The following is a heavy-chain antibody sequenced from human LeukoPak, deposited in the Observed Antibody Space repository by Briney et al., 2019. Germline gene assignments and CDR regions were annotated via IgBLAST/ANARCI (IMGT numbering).Heavy chain of an antibody. CDR3: ARDYSSGWQNYDY. CDR2: ISSSSSYI. CDR1: GFTFSSYS. D-gene: IGHD6-19*01. J-gene: IGHJ4*02. V-gene: IGHV3-21*01. Sequence: GGSLRLSCAASGFTFSSYSTNWVRQAPGKGLEWVSSISSSSSYIYYADSVKGRFTISRDNAKNSLYLQMNSLRAEDTAVYYCARDYSSGWQNYDYWGQGTLVTVSS.